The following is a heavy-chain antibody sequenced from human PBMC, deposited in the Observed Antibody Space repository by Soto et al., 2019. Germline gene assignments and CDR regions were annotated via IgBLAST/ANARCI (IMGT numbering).Heavy chain of an antibody. J-gene: IGHJ5*01. CDR1: GYTFRSYD. CDR2: VNPNTGNT. CDR3: ARAYGAGSFDF. Sequence: SVKVSCKASGYTFRSYDIHWVRQATGQGLEWMGWVNPNTGNTGYAQRFQGRVTMTRDISKSTAYMELSRLTSEDTTIYYCARAYGAGSFDFWGPGTLVTLSS. V-gene: IGHV1-8*01. D-gene: IGHD3-10*01.